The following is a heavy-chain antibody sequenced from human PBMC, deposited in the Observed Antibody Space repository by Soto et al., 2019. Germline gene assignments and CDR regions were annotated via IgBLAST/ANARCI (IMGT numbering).Heavy chain of an antibody. Sequence: GSLRLSCAASGFTVSSKYMSWVRQAPGKGLEWVSVIYSGGSIYYADSVKGRFTISRDNSKNTLYLQMNSLRAEDTAVYYCARHTYYYDSSGYYRLGGFDYWGQGTLVTVSS. D-gene: IGHD3-22*01. CDR3: ARHTYYYDSSGYYRLGGFDY. J-gene: IGHJ4*02. CDR1: GFTVSSKY. V-gene: IGHV3-66*04. CDR2: IYSGGSI.